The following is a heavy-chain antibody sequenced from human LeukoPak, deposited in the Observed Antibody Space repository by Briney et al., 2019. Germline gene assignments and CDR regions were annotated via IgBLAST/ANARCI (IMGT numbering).Heavy chain of an antibody. Sequence: PGGSLRLSCAASGFTFSSYDMSWVRQAPGKGLDWVSGISFSGGKTYYADSVKGRFTISRDNSKNTLYLQMGGLRAEDTAVYYCAKVQGGTSRAFDYWGQGTLVTVSS. J-gene: IGHJ4*02. CDR1: GFTFSSYD. V-gene: IGHV3-23*01. CDR3: AKVQGGTSRAFDY. D-gene: IGHD1-26*01. CDR2: ISFSGGKT.